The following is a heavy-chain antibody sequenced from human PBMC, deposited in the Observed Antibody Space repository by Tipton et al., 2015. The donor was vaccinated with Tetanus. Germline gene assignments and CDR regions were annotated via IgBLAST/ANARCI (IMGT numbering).Heavy chain of an antibody. Sequence: QVQLVQSGAEVKKPGASVKVSCKASGYTFTRYGLTWVRQAPGQGPEWMGWISGYNGNTNYAPKFQGRVTMTTDTTTNTAYMELRSLRSDDTAVYYCARDYFGSGSDYYFDFWGQGTLVTVSS. CDR2: ISGYNGNT. CDR3: ARDYFGSGSDYYFDF. V-gene: IGHV1-18*01. CDR1: GYTFTRYG. D-gene: IGHD3-10*01. J-gene: IGHJ4*02.